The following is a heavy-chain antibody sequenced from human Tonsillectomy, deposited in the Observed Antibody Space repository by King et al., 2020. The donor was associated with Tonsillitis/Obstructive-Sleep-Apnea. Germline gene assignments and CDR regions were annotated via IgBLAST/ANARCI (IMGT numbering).Heavy chain of an antibody. D-gene: IGHD1/OR15-1a*01. Sequence: VQLVESGGGLVKPGGSLRLSCTASGFTFSSHSMNWVRQAPGKGLEWVSSISSSSSDIYYADSVKGRFTISRDNAKNSLYLQMNSLRVEDTAVYYCAGDFPEHPPSDYWGQGTLVTVSS. V-gene: IGHV3-21*01. CDR1: GFTFSSHS. CDR3: AGDFPEHPPSDY. J-gene: IGHJ4*02. CDR2: ISSSSSDI.